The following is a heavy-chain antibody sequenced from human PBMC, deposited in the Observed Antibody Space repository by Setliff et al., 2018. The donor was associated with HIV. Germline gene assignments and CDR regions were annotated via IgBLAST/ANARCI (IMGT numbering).Heavy chain of an antibody. D-gene: IGHD5-12*01. J-gene: IGHJ3*02. CDR2: INQSGGI. CDR1: GGSFSGYY. CDR3: ATASGYDLFMGAFDI. Sequence: SETLSLTCAVSGGSFSGYYWSWIRQPPGKGLEWIGEINQSGGIDYNPSPKSRVTISIDTFKNQFSMKLYSVTAADTAVYYCATASGYDLFMGAFDIWGQGTMVTVSS. V-gene: IGHV4-34*01.